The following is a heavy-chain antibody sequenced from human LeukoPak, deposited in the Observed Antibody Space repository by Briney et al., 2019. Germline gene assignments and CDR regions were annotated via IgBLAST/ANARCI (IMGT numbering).Heavy chain of an antibody. J-gene: IGHJ4*02. CDR2: INHSGST. CDR3: ARGAAAGIDY. V-gene: IGHV4-34*01. Sequence: PSETLSLTCAVYGGSFSGYYWSWIRQPPGMGLEWIGEINHSGSTNYNPSLKSRVTISVDTSKNQFSLKLSSVTAADTAVYYCARGAAAGIDYWGQGTLVTVSS. D-gene: IGHD6-13*01. CDR1: GGSFSGYY.